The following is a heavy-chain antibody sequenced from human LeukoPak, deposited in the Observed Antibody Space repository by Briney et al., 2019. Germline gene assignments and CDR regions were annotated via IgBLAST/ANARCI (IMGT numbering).Heavy chain of an antibody. CDR2: IRSKTAGGPI. CDR1: GFSFSDAW. Sequence: GGSLRLSCTASGFSFSDAWMNWVRQAPGKGLEWVGRIRSKTAGGPIDYAAPVQGRFFLSRDDSKSTVYLQLNGLKTEDTAVYYCATDSVAGPILDALHVWGQGTMVTVSS. CDR3: ATDSVAGPILDALHV. V-gene: IGHV3-15*07. D-gene: IGHD6-19*01. J-gene: IGHJ3*01.